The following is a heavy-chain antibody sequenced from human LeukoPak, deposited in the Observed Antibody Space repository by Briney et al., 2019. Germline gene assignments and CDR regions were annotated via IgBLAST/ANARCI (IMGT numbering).Heavy chain of an antibody. J-gene: IGHJ4*02. CDR1: GFRFSDAW. D-gene: IGHD3-22*01. CDR2: IKRKIDGERT. CDR3: TTGYSSGYVEDY. V-gene: IGHV3-15*01. Sequence: GGSLRLSCAASGFRFSDAWMSWVRQAPGKGLEWVGRIKRKIDGERTDYVESVKGRFTISRDDSKNTLFLQMNSLQIEDTAVYYCTTGYSSGYVEDYWGQGTRVSVSS.